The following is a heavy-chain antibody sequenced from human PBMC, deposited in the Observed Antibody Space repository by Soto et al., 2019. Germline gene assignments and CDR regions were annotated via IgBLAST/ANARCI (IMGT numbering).Heavy chain of an antibody. CDR2: IWYDGSNK. J-gene: IGHJ6*02. D-gene: IGHD6-6*01. CDR3: ARDGGEYSSSFYYYGMDV. Sequence: GGSLRLSCAASGFTFSSYGMHWVRQAPGKGLEWVAVIWYDGSNKYYADSVKGRFTISRDNSKNTLYLQMNSLRAEDTAVYYCARDGGEYSSSFYYYGMDVWGQGTTVTSP. V-gene: IGHV3-33*01. CDR1: GFTFSSYG.